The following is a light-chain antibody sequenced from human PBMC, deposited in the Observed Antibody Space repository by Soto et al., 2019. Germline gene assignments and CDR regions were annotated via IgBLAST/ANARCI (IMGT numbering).Light chain of an antibody. V-gene: IGKV1-5*01. Sequence: DIQMTQSPSTLSGSVGDRVTITCRASQTISSWLAWYQQKPGKAPKLLIYDASTLESGVPSRFSGGGSGTEFTLTISSLQPEDFATYYCQQSYSTPWTFGQGTKVDIK. CDR2: DAS. J-gene: IGKJ1*01. CDR1: QTISSW. CDR3: QQSYSTPWT.